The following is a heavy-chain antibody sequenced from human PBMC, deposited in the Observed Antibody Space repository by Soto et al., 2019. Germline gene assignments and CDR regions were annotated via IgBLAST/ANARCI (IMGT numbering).Heavy chain of an antibody. CDR3: TAPYYYDSSAFDI. V-gene: IGHV3-49*04. CDR2: IRSKAYGGTT. J-gene: IGHJ3*02. Sequence: GGSLSLSCTASGFTFGDYAMSWVRPAPGKGLEWVGFIRSKAYGGTTEYAASVKGRFTISRDDSKSIAYLQMSSLKTEDTAVYYCTAPYYYDSSAFDIWGQGTMVT. D-gene: IGHD3-22*01. CDR1: GFTFGDYA.